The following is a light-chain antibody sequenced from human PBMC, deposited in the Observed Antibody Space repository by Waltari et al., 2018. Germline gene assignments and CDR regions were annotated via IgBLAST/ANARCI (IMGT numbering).Light chain of an antibody. J-gene: IGLJ3*02. CDR1: GSNVGRNY. V-gene: IGLV1-47*01. Sequence: QSVVTQPPSASETPGQRVTISCSGSGSNVGRNYVTWYQQVPGTAPKVVIYGNDRRPPGVPDRCSGSKSGTSASLAIRGFRSEDEADYYCAVWDDSVSGWVFGGGTKLTVL. CDR3: AVWDDSVSGWV. CDR2: GND.